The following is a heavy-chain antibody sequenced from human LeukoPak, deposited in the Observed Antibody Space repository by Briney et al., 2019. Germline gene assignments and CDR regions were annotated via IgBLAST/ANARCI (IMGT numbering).Heavy chain of an antibody. V-gene: IGHV4-34*01. CDR1: GGSFSGYY. CDR2: INHSGST. CDR3: ARVADDSSGYYSYYFDY. Sequence: SETLSLTCAVYGGSFSGYYWSWIRQPPGKGLEWIGEINHSGSTNYNPSLKSRVTISVDTSKNQFSLKLSSVTAADTAVYYCARVADDSSGYYSYYFDYWGQGTLVTVSS. J-gene: IGHJ4*02. D-gene: IGHD3-22*01.